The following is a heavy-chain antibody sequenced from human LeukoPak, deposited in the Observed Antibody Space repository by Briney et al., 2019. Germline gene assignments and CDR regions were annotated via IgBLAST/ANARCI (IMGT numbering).Heavy chain of an antibody. V-gene: IGHV3-21*01. CDR2: ISGRGNYI. J-gene: IGHJ4*02. Sequence: GRSLRLSCAASGFTFSSHNMNWVRQAPGKGLEWVSSISGRGNYIFYADSVKGRFTICRDSAKNSLSLQMNSLRAEDTAVYYCAKDQGFDYYDSSGYYLDYWGQGTLVTVSS. CDR3: AKDQGFDYYDSSGYYLDY. CDR1: GFTFSSHN. D-gene: IGHD3-22*01.